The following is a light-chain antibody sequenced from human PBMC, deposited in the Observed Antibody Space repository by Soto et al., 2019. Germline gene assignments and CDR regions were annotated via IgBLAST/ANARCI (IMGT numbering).Light chain of an antibody. CDR1: QSVSSSY. J-gene: IGKJ5*01. CDR3: QQYNEWPPFT. CDR2: AAS. V-gene: IGKV3-15*01. Sequence: EIVLTQSPGKLSLSPGERATLSCRASQSVSSSYLAWYQQKPGQAPRLVIYAASTRATGIPDRFSGSVSGTEFTLTISSLQSEDFAVYYCQQYNEWPPFTFGQGTRLEIK.